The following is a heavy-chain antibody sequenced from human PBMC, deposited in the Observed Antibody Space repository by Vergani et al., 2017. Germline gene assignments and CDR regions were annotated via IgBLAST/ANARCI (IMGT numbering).Heavy chain of an antibody. CDR3: ARPDNYGDYVTFDY. CDR1: GGSISSYY. D-gene: IGHD4-17*01. V-gene: IGHV4-59*01. J-gene: IGHJ4*02. Sequence: QVQLQESGPGLVKPSETLSLTCTVSGGSISSYYWSWIRQPPGKGLEWIGYIYYSGSTNYNPSLTRRVTISVDTSKSQSSLKLSSVTAADTAVYYCARPDNYGDYVTFDYWGQGTLVTVSS. CDR2: IYYSGST.